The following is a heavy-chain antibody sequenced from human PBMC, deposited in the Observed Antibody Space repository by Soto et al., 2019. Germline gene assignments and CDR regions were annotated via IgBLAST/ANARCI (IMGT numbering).Heavy chain of an antibody. CDR1: GYTFTSYG. J-gene: IGHJ5*02. V-gene: IGHV1-18*01. Sequence: GASVKVSCKASGYTFTSYGISWGRQAPGQGLEWMGWISAYNGNTNYAQKLQGRVTMTTDTSTSTAYMELRSLRSDDTAVYYCARFMILFFGVVAGPENWSVPWGQGPLVTVS. CDR2: ISAYNGNT. D-gene: IGHD3-3*01. CDR3: ARFMILFFGVVAGPENWSVP.